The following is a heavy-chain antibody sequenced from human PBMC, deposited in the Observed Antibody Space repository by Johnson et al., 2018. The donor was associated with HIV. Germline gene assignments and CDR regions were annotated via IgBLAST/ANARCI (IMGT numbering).Heavy chain of an antibody. CDR1: GFTFSDYY. J-gene: IGHJ3*02. CDR2: IRYDGSNK. D-gene: IGHD3-22*01. CDR3: AREMSSGYAIDAFDI. V-gene: IGHV3-30*02. Sequence: QVQVVESGGGLVKPGGSLRLSCAASGFTFSDYYMSWIRQAPGKGLEWVAFIRYDGSNKYYADSVKGRFTISRDNSKNTLYLQMNSLRAEDTAVYYCAREMSSGYAIDAFDIWGQGTMVTVSS.